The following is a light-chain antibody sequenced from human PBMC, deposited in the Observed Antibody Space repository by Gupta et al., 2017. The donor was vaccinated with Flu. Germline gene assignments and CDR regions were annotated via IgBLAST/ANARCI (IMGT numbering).Light chain of an antibody. CDR2: GAS. J-gene: IGKJ2*01. CDR1: QMFSSDG. CDR3: QKYGNSPT. V-gene: IGKV3-20*01. Sequence: GERATLSCGASQMFSSDGLAWYRQKPGQAPRLLIYGASKRAIGIPDRFSGSGSGTDFTLTISRLEPEDVAVYYCQKYGNSPTFGQGTKLEIK.